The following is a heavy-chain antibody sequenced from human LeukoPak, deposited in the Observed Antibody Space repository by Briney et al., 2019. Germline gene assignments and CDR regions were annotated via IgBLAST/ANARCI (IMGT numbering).Heavy chain of an antibody. D-gene: IGHD6-13*01. CDR1: GGSISSISYY. V-gene: IGHV4-39*07. Sequence: SETLSLTCTVSGGSISSISYYWGWIRQPPGKGLEWIGSIYYSGSTYYNPSLKSRVTISVDTSKNQFSLMVNSVTAADTAVYYCARESRRIAAAGPSYYMDVWGRGTTVTVSS. CDR3: ARESRRIAAAGPSYYMDV. J-gene: IGHJ6*03. CDR2: IYYSGST.